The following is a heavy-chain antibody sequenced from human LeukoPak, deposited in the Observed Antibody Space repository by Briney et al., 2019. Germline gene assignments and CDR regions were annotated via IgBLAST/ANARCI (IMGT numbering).Heavy chain of an antibody. Sequence: GASVKVSCKASGYTFTSYYMHWVRQAPRQGLEWMGIINPSGGSTSYAQKFQGRVTMTRDTSTSTVYMELSSLRSEDTAVYYCARAPLPHIGVVITFDYWGQGTLVTVSS. CDR1: GYTFTSYY. D-gene: IGHD3-22*01. J-gene: IGHJ4*02. CDR2: INPSGGST. CDR3: ARAPLPHIGVVITFDY. V-gene: IGHV1-46*01.